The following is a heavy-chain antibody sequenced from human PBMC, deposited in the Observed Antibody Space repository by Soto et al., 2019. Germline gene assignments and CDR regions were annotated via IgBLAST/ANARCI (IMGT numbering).Heavy chain of an antibody. CDR2: IHYSGST. CDR1: GDSISISSYY. J-gene: IGHJ4*02. D-gene: IGHD2-15*01. V-gene: IGHV4-39*01. Sequence: SETLSLTCSVSGDSISISSYYWGWVRQPPGKRLEWIGSIHYSGSTHYNPSLQSRVTISGDASKKQFSLKLGSVTAADTAMYYCASTKDETLYFDYWGQGNLVTVSS. CDR3: ASTKDETLYFDY.